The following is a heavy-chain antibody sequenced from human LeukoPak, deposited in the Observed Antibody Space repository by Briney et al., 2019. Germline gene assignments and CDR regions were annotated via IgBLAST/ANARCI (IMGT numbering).Heavy chain of an antibody. CDR2: IYSGGST. D-gene: IGHD3-10*01. Sequence: GGSLRLSCAASGFTVSSNYMSWVRQAPGKGLEWVSVIYSGGSTYYADSVKGRFTISRDNSKNTLYLQMNSLGAEDTAVYYCARTRGSGSYYTYYYYYYYMDVWGKGTTVTISS. V-gene: IGHV3-66*01. J-gene: IGHJ6*03. CDR3: ARTRGSGSYYTYYYYYYYMDV. CDR1: GFTVSSNY.